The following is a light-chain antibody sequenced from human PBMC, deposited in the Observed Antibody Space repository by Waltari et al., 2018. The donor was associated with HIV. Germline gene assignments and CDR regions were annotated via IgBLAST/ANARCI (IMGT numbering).Light chain of an antibody. Sequence: QSVLTQPPSASGTPGQRVTISCSGNSYNIGNNFVSWYQQVPGMAPKLLIYQNDQRPSGVPYRFSGSKSGTSASLAISGLRSEDEADYYCSAWDDKLTALVFGGGTKLTDL. J-gene: IGLJ2*01. V-gene: IGLV1-47*01. CDR1: SYNIGNNF. CDR2: QND. CDR3: SAWDDKLTALV.